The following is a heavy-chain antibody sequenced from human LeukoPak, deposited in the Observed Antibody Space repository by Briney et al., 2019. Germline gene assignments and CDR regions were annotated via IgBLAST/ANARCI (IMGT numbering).Heavy chain of an antibody. J-gene: IGHJ4*02. D-gene: IGHD2-8*01. CDR3: ARCGDGLPCDFDY. V-gene: IGHV3-48*01. CDR2: ISSSSSSTI. Sequence: PGGSLRLSCAASGFTFSSYSMNWVRQAPGKGLEWVSYISSSSSSTIYYADSVKGRFTISRDNAKNSLYLQMSSLRAEDTGVYYCARCGDGLPCDFDYWGQGTLVTVSS. CDR1: GFTFSSYS.